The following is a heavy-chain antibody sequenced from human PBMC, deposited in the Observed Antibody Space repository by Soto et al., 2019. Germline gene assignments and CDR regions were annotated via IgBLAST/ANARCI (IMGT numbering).Heavy chain of an antibody. Sequence: DVYLLESGGTLVQPGGSLRLSCAASGFDFSSYAMTWVRQAPGKGLEWVSGITYTGDTTYYADSVKGGFTISRDNYRNTLYLQMNSLRADDTAMYFCAKDWPGTSSVTSDYWGQGTLVTVSS. CDR1: GFDFSSYA. J-gene: IGHJ4*02. V-gene: IGHV3-23*01. CDR3: AKDWPGTSSVTSDY. CDR2: ITYTGDTT. D-gene: IGHD4-17*01.